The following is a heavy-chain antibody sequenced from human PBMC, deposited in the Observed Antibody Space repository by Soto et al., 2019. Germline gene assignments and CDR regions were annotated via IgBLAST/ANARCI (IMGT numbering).Heavy chain of an antibody. J-gene: IGHJ4*02. CDR3: VKSWYSSSWYHRFDY. CDR1: GFTFSSHA. V-gene: IGHV3-23*01. D-gene: IGHD6-13*01. CDR2: ISGGGGNI. Sequence: GGSLRLSCAASGFTFSSHAIGWVRQAPGKGLEWVSIISGGGGNIYYADSVKGRFTISRDNSKNTLSLQMNSLRTEDTARYYCVKSWYSSSWYHRFDYWGQGTLVTVSS.